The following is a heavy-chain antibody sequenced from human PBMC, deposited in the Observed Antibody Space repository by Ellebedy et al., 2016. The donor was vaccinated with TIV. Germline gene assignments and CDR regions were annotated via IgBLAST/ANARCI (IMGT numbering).Heavy chain of an antibody. Sequence: AASVKVSCKASEYAFTNFLLHWVRQAPAQGLAGLGLINPVSGYTGYAQKFQDRVTVTRDTSTNTVYMVLGSLRSDDTAVYYCATERSATYFFDYWGQGTLVTVSS. J-gene: IGHJ4*02. CDR3: ATERSATYFFDY. D-gene: IGHD1-1*01. CDR2: INPVSGYT. V-gene: IGHV1-46*01. CDR1: EYAFTNFL.